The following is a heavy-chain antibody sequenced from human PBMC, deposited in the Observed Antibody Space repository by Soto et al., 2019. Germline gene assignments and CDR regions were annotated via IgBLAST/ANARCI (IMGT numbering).Heavy chain of an antibody. CDR2: ISGSGDST. Sequence: GGSLRLSCAASGFTFSSYAMSWVRQAPGKGLEWVSGISGSGDSTYYADSVKGRFTISRDNSKSTLYLQMNSLRAEDTAVYYCGKGRSYYYYYGVDVRGQGTTVTVSS. V-gene: IGHV3-23*01. CDR1: GFTFSSYA. J-gene: IGHJ6*02. D-gene: IGHD1-26*01. CDR3: GKGRSYYYYYGVDV.